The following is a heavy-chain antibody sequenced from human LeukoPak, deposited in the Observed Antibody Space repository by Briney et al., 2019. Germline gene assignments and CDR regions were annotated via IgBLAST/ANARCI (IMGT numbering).Heavy chain of an antibody. J-gene: IGHJ4*02. Sequence: GGSLRLSCAASGFTFSSYSMNWVRQAPGKGLEWVSSISSSSSYIYYADSVKGRFTISRDNAKNSLYLQMNSLRAEDTAVYYCARYSSGRTQSFWGQGTLVTVSS. D-gene: IGHD6-19*01. V-gene: IGHV3-21*01. CDR3: ARYSSGRTQSF. CDR2: ISSSSSYI. CDR1: GFTFSSYS.